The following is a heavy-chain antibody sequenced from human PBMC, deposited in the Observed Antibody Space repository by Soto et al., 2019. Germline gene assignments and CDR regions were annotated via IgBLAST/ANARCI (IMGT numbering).Heavy chain of an antibody. D-gene: IGHD3-3*01. Sequence: GGSLRLSCAASGFTFSSYAMSWVRQAPGKGLEWVSAISGSGGSTYYADSVKGRFTISRDNSKNTLYLQMNSLRAEDTAIYYCAKADDFWSGYYRASYYRMDVWGQGTTVTVSS. CDR2: ISGSGGST. V-gene: IGHV3-23*01. CDR3: AKADDFWSGYYRASYYRMDV. J-gene: IGHJ6*02. CDR1: GFTFSSYA.